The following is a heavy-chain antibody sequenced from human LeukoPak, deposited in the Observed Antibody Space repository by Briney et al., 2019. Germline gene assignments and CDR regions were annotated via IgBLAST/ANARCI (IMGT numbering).Heavy chain of an antibody. Sequence: SETLSLTCAVYGGSFSDYYWSRIRQPPGKGLEWIGEINHSGSTNYNPSLKSRVTISVDTSKNQFSLKLSSVTAADTAVYYCAGRIAARLDYWGQGTLVTVSS. D-gene: IGHD6-6*01. V-gene: IGHV4-34*01. CDR1: GGSFSDYY. CDR3: AGRIAARLDY. J-gene: IGHJ4*02. CDR2: INHSGST.